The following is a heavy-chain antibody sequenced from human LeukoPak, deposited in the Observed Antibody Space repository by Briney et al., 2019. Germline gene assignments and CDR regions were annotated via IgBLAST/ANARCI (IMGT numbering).Heavy chain of an antibody. CDR1: GFTFSSYA. J-gene: IGHJ3*02. CDR3: AKDRVSGWLDDAFDI. D-gene: IGHD6-19*01. CDR2: ISGSGGST. V-gene: IGHV3-23*01. Sequence: GGSLRLSCAASGFTFSSYAMSWVRQAPGRGLGWVSAISGSGGSTYYADSVKGRFTISRDNSKNTLYLQMNSLRAEDTAVYYCAKDRVSGWLDDAFDIWGQGTMVTVSS.